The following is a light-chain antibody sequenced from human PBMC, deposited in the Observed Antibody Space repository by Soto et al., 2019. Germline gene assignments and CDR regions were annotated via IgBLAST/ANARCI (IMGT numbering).Light chain of an antibody. Sequence: EIVLTQSPGTLSLSPGERATLSCRASQSFSSNYLAWYQQQPGPAPSLLIYGASSRATGLPDRFSGSGSGTDFTLTISRLEPEDFAKYYWQQYGRSPWTFGQGTKVEIK. J-gene: IGKJ1*01. CDR1: QSFSSNY. V-gene: IGKV3-20*01. CDR3: QQYGRSPWT. CDR2: GAS.